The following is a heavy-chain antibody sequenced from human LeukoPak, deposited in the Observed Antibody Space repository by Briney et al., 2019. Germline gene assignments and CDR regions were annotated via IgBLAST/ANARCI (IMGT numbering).Heavy chain of an antibody. CDR1: GFTFDDYA. Sequence: GRSLRLSCAASGFTFDDYAMHWVRQAPGKGLEWVSGISWNSGSIGYADSVKGRFTISRDNAKNSLYLQMNSLRVEDTALYYCAKESSSGYQTWGQGTLVTVSS. V-gene: IGHV3-9*01. CDR2: ISWNSGSI. D-gene: IGHD3-22*01. J-gene: IGHJ4*02. CDR3: AKESSSGYQT.